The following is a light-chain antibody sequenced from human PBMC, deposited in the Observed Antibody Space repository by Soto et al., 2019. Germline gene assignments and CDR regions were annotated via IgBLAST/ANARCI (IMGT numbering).Light chain of an antibody. V-gene: IGLV2-14*01. CDR1: SSDVGGYNY. Sequence: QSALTQPASVSGSPGQSITISCTGTSSDVGGYNYVSWYQQHPGKAPKLMIYEVSNRPSGVSNRFSGSKSGNTASLGITGLQPGDEADYYCGTWDSSLTAGVFGTGTKVTVL. CDR2: EVS. J-gene: IGLJ1*01. CDR3: GTWDSSLTAGV.